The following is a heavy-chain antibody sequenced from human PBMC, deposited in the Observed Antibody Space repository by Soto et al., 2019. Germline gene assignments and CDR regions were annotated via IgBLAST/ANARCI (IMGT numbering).Heavy chain of an antibody. J-gene: IGHJ4*02. Sequence: QVQLQESGPGLVKPSQTLSLTCTVSSGSISSGGYYWSWIRQHPGKGLEWIGYIYYSGSTYYNPSLKSRVTISVDTSKNQFSLKLSSVTAADTAVYYCARVYYDILTGYYYFDYWGQGTLVTVSS. CDR3: ARVYYDILTGYYYFDY. CDR1: SGSISSGGYY. V-gene: IGHV4-31*03. D-gene: IGHD3-9*01. CDR2: IYYSGST.